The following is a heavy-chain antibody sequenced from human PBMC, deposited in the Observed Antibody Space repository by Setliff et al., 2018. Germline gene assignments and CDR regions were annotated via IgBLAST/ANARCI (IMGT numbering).Heavy chain of an antibody. D-gene: IGHD6-19*01. CDR1: GGSISSGSYY. CDR3: ARNRLLIAVDQGFDP. Sequence: SETLSLTCTVSGGSISSGSYYWGWVRQPAGKGLEWIGHIYTSGNTDYSPSLKSRVAISVDTSKNQFSLKLSSVTAADTAVYYCARNRLLIAVDQGFDPWGQGTLVTVSS. V-gene: IGHV4-61*09. CDR2: IYTSGNT. J-gene: IGHJ5*02.